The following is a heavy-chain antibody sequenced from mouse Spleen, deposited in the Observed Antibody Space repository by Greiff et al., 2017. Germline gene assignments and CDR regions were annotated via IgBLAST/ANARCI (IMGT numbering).Heavy chain of an antibody. CDR1: GFSLTSYG. CDR3: ASGFYYYDGSYGAMDY. V-gene: IGHV2-6*01. D-gene: IGHD1-1*01. Sequence: VKVEESGPGLVAPSQSLSITCTVSGFSLTSYGVDWVRQSPGKGLEWLGVIWGGGRTNYNSALKSRLSISKDNSKSQVFLKMNSLQTDDTAMYYCASGFYYYDGSYGAMDYWGQGTSVTVSS. J-gene: IGHJ4*01. CDR2: IWGGGRT.